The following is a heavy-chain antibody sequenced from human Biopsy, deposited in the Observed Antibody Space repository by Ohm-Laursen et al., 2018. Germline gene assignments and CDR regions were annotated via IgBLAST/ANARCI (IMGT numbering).Heavy chain of an antibody. V-gene: IGHV3-9*01. J-gene: IGHJ6*02. Sequence: SLRLSCTASGFSFDDFAMHWVRQSPGKGLEWVAGIDWNSRNINYGDSVKGRFSVSRDNAKNSLYLQMNSLRGEDTALYYCVKDTNWNYVWDRPGVTKGMDVWGQGTTVTVSS. CDR2: IDWNSRNI. CDR1: GFSFDDFA. D-gene: IGHD1-7*01. CDR3: VKDTNWNYVWDRPGVTKGMDV.